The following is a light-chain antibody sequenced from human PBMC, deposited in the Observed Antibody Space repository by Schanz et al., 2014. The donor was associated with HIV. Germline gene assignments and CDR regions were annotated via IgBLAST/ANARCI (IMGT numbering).Light chain of an antibody. CDR1: SSNIGAGYD. Sequence: QSVLTQPPSLSGAPGQRISLSCNGSSSNIGAGYDVHWYQHFPGTAPRLLIFDNDNRPSGVSARFSGSKSGNTASLTISGLQADDEADYFCSSHTTRSTLVFGGGTKLTVL. V-gene: IGLV1-40*01. CDR2: DND. CDR3: SSHTTRSTLV. J-gene: IGLJ2*01.